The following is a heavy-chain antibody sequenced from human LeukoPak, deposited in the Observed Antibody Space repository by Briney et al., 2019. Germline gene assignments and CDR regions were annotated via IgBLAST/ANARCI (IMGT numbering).Heavy chain of an antibody. D-gene: IGHD1-7*01. V-gene: IGHV1-2*06. CDR1: GYTFTGYY. CDR2: INPNSGGT. J-gene: IGHJ5*02. CDR3: ARVVEELELDPGHRNWFDP. Sequence: ASVKVSCTASGYTFTGYYMRWVRQAPGQGLEWMGRINPNSGGTSYAQKFQGRVTMTRDTSISTAYMELSRLRSDDTAVYYCARVVEELELDPGHRNWFDPWGQGTLVTVSS.